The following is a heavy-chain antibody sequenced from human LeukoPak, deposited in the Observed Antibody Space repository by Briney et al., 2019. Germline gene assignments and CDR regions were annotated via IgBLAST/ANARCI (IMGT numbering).Heavy chain of an antibody. D-gene: IGHD3-22*01. CDR1: NGDFSDYQ. CDR3: ATSPNYDSSGYYF. Sequence: SETLSLTCAVYNGDFSDYQWTWIRQPPGKGLEWIGEVNHSGSTNKNPSLKSRVTISVDTSKNQFSLKLSSVTAADTAVYYCATSPNYDSSGYYFWGQGTLVTVSS. CDR2: VNHSGST. J-gene: IGHJ4*02. V-gene: IGHV4-34*01.